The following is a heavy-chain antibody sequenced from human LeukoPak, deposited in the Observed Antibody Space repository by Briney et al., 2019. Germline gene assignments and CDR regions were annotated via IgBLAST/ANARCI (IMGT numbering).Heavy chain of an antibody. V-gene: IGHV3-30*04. Sequence: PGGSLRLSCVASGFRFSGYAIHWVRQAPGKGLEWVALVSYNGGRKDYAESVKGRFTIDRDNSKNTVYLQMNSLKTEDTAVYYCTSGLSVRRSNNTPVDYWGQGTLVTVSS. CDR2: VSYNGGRK. CDR1: GFRFSGYA. CDR3: TSGLSVRRSNNTPVDY. D-gene: IGHD1-1*01. J-gene: IGHJ4*02.